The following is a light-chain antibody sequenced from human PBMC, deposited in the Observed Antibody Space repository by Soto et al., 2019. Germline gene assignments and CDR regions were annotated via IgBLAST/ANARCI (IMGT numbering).Light chain of an antibody. CDR2: YAS. CDR1: QSVSNN. Sequence: EIMMTQSPATLSVSPGERATLSCRASQSVSNNLAWYQQKPGQAPRLLIYYASTRATGIPARFSGSGSGTEFTLTISSLQSEDFALYYCNQYNNWPPITFGQGTRLEIK. J-gene: IGKJ5*01. V-gene: IGKV3-15*01. CDR3: NQYNNWPPIT.